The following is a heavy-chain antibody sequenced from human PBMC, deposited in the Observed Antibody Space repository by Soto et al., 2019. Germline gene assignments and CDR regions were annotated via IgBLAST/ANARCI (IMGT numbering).Heavy chain of an antibody. CDR1: GGSISSSSYY. CDR2: IYYSGST. J-gene: IGHJ5*02. CDR3: ARHRVAAAATEWFDP. D-gene: IGHD6-13*01. Sequence: SSETLSLTCTVSGGSISSSSYYWGWIRQPPGKGLEWIGSIYYSGSTYYNPSLKSRVTISVDTSKNQFSLKLSSVTAADTAVYYCARHRVAAAATEWFDPWGQGTLVTVSS. V-gene: IGHV4-39*01.